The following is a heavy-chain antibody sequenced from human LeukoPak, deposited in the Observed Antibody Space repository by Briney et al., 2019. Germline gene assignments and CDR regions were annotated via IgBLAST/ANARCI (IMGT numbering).Heavy chain of an antibody. D-gene: IGHD3-9*01. CDR3: ARDQVRRYYDILTGYYNH. V-gene: IGHV3-48*04. J-gene: IGHJ5*02. CDR1: GFTFSSYS. CDR2: ISSSSSTI. Sequence: GGSLRLSCAASGFTFSSYSMNWVRQAPGKGLEWVSYISSSSSTIYYADSVKGRFTISRDNAKNSLYLQMNSLRAEDTAAYYCARDQVRRYYDILTGYYNHWGQGTLVTVSS.